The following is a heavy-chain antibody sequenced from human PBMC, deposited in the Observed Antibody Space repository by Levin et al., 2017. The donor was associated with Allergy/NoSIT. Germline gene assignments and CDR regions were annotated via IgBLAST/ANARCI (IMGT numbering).Heavy chain of an antibody. CDR2: IYTSGST. CDR1: GDSISSYY. J-gene: IGHJ6*02. Sequence: NASETLSLTCTVSGDSISSYYWSWIRQPAGKGLEWIGRIYTSGSTNYSPSLKSRVTMSVDTSKNQFTLNLSSVTAADTAGYYCARQFRAAARDYYAMDVWGQGTTVTVSS. V-gene: IGHV4-4*07. D-gene: IGHD6-13*01. CDR3: ARQFRAAARDYYAMDV.